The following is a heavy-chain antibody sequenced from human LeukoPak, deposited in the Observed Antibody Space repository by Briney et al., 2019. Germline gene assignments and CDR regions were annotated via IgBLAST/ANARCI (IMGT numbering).Heavy chain of an antibody. CDR1: GGTFSSYA. CDR2: IIPIFGTA. V-gene: IGHV1-69*05. D-gene: IGHD3-22*01. J-gene: IGHJ4*02. Sequence: SVKVSCKASGGTFSSYAISWVRQAPGQGLEWMGRIIPIFGTANYAQKFQGRVTITTDESTSTAYMELSSLRSEDTAVYHCAADYYDSSGYYNWGQGTLVTVSS. CDR3: AADYYDSSGYYN.